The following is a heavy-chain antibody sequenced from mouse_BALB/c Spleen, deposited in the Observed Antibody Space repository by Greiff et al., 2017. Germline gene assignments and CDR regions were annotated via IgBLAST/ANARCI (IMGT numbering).Heavy chain of an antibody. J-gene: IGHJ4*01. CDR3: ARCYGPYAMDY. V-gene: IGHV5-17*02. CDR1: GFTFSSFG. Sequence: EVNLVESGGGLVQPGGSRKLSCAASGFTFSSFGMHWVRQAPEKGLEWVAYISSGSSTIYYADTVKGRFTISRDNPKNTLFLQMTCLRYEDTAMYYCARCYGPYAMDYWGQGTSVTVSS. CDR2: ISSGSSTI. D-gene: IGHD1-2*01.